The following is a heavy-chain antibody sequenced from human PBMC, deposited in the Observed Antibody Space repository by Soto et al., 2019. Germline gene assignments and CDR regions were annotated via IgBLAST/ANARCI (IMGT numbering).Heavy chain of an antibody. D-gene: IGHD3-22*01. CDR2: ISYDGSNK. V-gene: IGHV3-30*03. CDR3: ARQGTYYYDSSRYYISSKDAFDI. Sequence: SLTLASLNSGFTFSNCGRHTLRQAPGVGLEWVAVISYDGSNKYYADSVKGRFTISRDNSKNSLYLQMNSLRAEDTAVYYCARQGTYYYDSSRYYISSKDAFDIWGQGT. J-gene: IGHJ3*02. CDR1: GFTFSNCG.